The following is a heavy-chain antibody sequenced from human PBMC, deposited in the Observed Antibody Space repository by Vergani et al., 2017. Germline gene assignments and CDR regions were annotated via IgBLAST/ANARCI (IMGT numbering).Heavy chain of an antibody. CDR3: GRARCIETCYMCNWLHY. Sequence: DVHLAESGGGFFQPGGSLRLSCSASGFSFNSYWMHWVRQVPGKGLLWVSRIKSDGSITTYADSVKGRFTISRDNAQNTLYLQMNSLRVEDTGVYYCGRARCIETCYMCNWLHYLGQGTLGAVSS. V-gene: IGHV3-74*03. D-gene: IGHD2/OR15-2a*01. CDR2: IKSDGSIT. J-gene: IGHJ4*02. CDR1: GFSFNSYW.